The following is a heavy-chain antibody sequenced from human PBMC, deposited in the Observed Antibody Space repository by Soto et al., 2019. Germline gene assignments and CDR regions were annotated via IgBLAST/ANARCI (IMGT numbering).Heavy chain of an antibody. V-gene: IGHV1-18*04. J-gene: IGHJ4*02. Sequence: ASVKVSCKASGYSFTNYGISWVRQAPGRGPEWMGWISGHNGDTNHPQSLQGRVTMTTDTSRNTAYMELRSLRSDDTAVYYCARHRFNYYDNTVYYYFDYWGQGTLVTVSS. CDR2: ISGHNGDT. D-gene: IGHD3-22*01. CDR1: GYSFTNYG. CDR3: ARHRFNYYDNTVYYYFDY.